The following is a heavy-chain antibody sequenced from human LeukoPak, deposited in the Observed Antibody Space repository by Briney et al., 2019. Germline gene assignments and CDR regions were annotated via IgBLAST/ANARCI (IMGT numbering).Heavy chain of an antibody. J-gene: IGHJ4*02. V-gene: IGHV3-30*18. Sequence: PGGSLRLSCAASGFTFSSYGMHWVRQAPGKGLEWVAVISYDGSNKYYADSVKGRFTISRDNSKNTLYLQVNSLRAEDTAVYYCAKGSVWLRHFDYWGQGTLVTVSS. D-gene: IGHD3-9*01. CDR1: GFTFSSYG. CDR3: AKGSVWLRHFDY. CDR2: ISYDGSNK.